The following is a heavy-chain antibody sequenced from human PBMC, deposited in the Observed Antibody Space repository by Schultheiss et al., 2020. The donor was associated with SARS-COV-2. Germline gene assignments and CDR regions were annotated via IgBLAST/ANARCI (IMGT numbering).Heavy chain of an antibody. CDR1: GFTFSSYG. CDR2: IWYDGSNK. J-gene: IGHJ5*02. D-gene: IGHD2-15*01. Sequence: GESLKISCAASGFTFSSYGMHWVRQAPGKGLEWVAVIWYDGSNKYYADSVKGRFTISRDNSKNTLYLQMNSLRAEDTAVYYCAKGSCSGGSCSLFNWFDPWGQGTLVTVSS. CDR3: AKGSCSGGSCSLFNWFDP. V-gene: IGHV3-33*06.